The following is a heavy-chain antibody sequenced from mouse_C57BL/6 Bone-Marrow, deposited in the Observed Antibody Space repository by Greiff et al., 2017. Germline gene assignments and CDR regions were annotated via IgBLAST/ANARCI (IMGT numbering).Heavy chain of an antibody. CDR1: GFTFSDYG. CDR3: ARSNAMDY. CDR2: ISSGSSTI. V-gene: IGHV5-17*01. J-gene: IGHJ4*01. Sequence: EVKLVESGGGLVKPGGSLKLSRAASGFTFSDYGMHWVRQAPEKGLEWVAYISSGSSTIYYADTVKGRFTISRDNAKNTLFLQMTSLRSEDTAMYYCARSNAMDYWGQGTSVTVSS.